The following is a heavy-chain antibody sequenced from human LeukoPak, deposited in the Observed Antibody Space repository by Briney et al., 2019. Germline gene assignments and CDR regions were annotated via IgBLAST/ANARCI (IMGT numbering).Heavy chain of an antibody. CDR2: IKEDASQI. D-gene: IGHD2-21*02. CDR3: VKDTWAVVTAILDY. J-gene: IGHJ4*02. V-gene: IGHV3-7*01. CDR1: GGSFSGYY. Sequence: ETLSLTCAVYGGSFSGYYWSWIRQPPGKGLEWVANIKEDASQIGYIDSVKGRFTISRDNARNSVYLQMDSLRVEDTAVYYCVKDTWAVVTAILDYWGQGTLVTVSS.